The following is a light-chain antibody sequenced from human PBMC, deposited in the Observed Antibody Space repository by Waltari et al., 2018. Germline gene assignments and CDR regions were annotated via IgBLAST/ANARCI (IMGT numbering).Light chain of an antibody. CDR2: GAS. Sequence: ENVLTQSPGTLSLSPGERATLSCRARQSVGHTYLAWYQQKPGQAPRLLIYGASTRATGIPDRFSGSGSGTDFTLTISRLEPEDVAVYYCHQSGGSGRAFGGGTKVEIK. CDR1: QSVGHTY. J-gene: IGKJ4*01. V-gene: IGKV3-20*01. CDR3: HQSGGSGRA.